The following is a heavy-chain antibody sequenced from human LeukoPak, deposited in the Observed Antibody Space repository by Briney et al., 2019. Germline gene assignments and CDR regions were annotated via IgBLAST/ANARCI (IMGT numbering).Heavy chain of an antibody. D-gene: IGHD5-12*01. J-gene: IGHJ4*02. V-gene: IGHV4-4*07. CDR2: IYTSGST. CDR3: ARVSGNSGYGLFDY. Sequence: SETLSLTCTVSGGSISSYYWSWIRQPAGKGLEWIGRIYTSGSTNYNPSLKSRVTMSLDTSKNQFSLKLSSVTAADTAVYYCARVSGNSGYGLFDYWGQGTLVTVSS. CDR1: GGSISSYY.